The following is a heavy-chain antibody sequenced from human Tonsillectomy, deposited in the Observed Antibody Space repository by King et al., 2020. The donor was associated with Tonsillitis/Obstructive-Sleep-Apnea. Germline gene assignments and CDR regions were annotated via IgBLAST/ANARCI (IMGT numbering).Heavy chain of an antibody. CDR2: IRNKANDYTT. Sequence: VQLVESGGGLVQPGGSLRLSCAASGFTFSDHYMDWVRQAPGKGLEWVGRIRNKANDYTTEYAASVKGRFTVSRDNSKYSLYLQMNSLKTEDTAVYYCATVSGLSGGSYDFGMEAWGPGTTVTVSS. J-gene: IGHJ6*02. V-gene: IGHV3-72*01. CDR1: GFTFSDHY. CDR3: ATVSGLSGGSYDFGMEA. D-gene: IGHD3-10*01.